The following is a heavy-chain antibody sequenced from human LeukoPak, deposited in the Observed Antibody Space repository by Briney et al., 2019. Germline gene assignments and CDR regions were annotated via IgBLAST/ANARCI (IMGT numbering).Heavy chain of an antibody. CDR2: ISVSGTT. CDR1: GFTFSSYA. V-gene: IGHV3-23*01. D-gene: IGHD1-26*01. J-gene: IGHJ4*02. CDR3: AKDSGSYYFDY. Sequence: PGGSLRLSCAASGFTFSSYAMAWVRQAPGKGLEWVSGISVSGTTYYADYVKGRATISRDNSKNTLYLQMNSLRAEDTAVYYCAKDSGSYYFDYWGQGTLVTVSS.